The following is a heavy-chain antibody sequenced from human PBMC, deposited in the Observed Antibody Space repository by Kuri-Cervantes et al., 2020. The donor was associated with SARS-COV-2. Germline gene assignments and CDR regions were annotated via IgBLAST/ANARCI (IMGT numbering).Heavy chain of an antibody. Sequence: GESLKISCAASGFTFSSYWMSWVRQAPGKGLEWVANIKQDGSEKYYVDSVKGRFTISRDNAKNSLYLQMNSLRAEDTAVYYCATHSFFRLDYWGQGTLVTVSS. CDR3: ATHSFFRLDY. J-gene: IGHJ4*02. CDR1: GFTFSSYW. D-gene: IGHD1-26*01. CDR2: IKQDGSEK. V-gene: IGHV3-7*01.